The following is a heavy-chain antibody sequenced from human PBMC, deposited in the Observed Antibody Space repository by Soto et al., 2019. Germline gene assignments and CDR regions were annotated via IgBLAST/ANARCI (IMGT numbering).Heavy chain of an antibody. V-gene: IGHV3-30-3*01. Sequence: GGSLRLSCAASGFTFSSYAMHWVRQAPGKGLEWVAVISYDGSNKYYADSVKGRFTISRDNSKNTLYLQMNSLRAEDTAVYYCARDRNDCSGGSCYSSWFDPWGQETRVTVSS. CDR1: GFTFSSYA. D-gene: IGHD2-15*01. CDR3: ARDRNDCSGGSCYSSWFDP. CDR2: ISYDGSNK. J-gene: IGHJ5*02.